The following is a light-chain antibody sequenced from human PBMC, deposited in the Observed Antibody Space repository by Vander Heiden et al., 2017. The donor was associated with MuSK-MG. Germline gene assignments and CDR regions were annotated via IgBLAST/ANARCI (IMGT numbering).Light chain of an antibody. CDR3: VQGTHWPRT. J-gene: IGKJ1*01. V-gene: IGKV2-30*01. CDR2: KVS. Sequence: DVVLTQSPPSLPVTLGQPASISCRSSQGLVNSDGNTHLGWFQQRPGQSPRRLIYKVSNRDSGVPDRFSGSGSGTDFTLKISRVEAEDVGVYYCVQGTHWPRTFGQGTKVEIK. CDR1: QGLVNSDGNTH.